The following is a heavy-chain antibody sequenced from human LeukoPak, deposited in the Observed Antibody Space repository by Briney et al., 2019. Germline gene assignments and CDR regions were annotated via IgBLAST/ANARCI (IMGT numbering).Heavy chain of an antibody. D-gene: IGHD4-17*01. J-gene: IGHJ4*02. CDR1: GFTFSSYG. CDR3: AKSAAELRWGTYYFDY. Sequence: GRSLRLSCTASGFTFSSYGMHWVRQAPGKGLEWVAVISYDGSNKYYADSVKGRFTISRDNSKNTLYLQMNSLRAEDTAVYYCAKSAAELRWGTYYFDYWGQGTLVTVSS. CDR2: ISYDGSNK. V-gene: IGHV3-30*18.